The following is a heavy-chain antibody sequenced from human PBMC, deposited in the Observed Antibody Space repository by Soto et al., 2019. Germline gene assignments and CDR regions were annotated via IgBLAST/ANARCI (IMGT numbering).Heavy chain of an antibody. CDR3: AREPILRGYYGSGSLWGMDV. D-gene: IGHD3-10*01. CDR1: GFTFSSYS. Sequence: EAQLMEPGGGLVKPGGSLTLSCAASGFTFSSYSMSWVRQAPGKGLEWASSISSSGSYIYYAGSVKGRFTISRDTAKNSLCRQRNSRRAEDTAVYYCAREPILRGYYGSGSLWGMDVWGQGTTVTVSS. CDR2: ISSSGSYI. J-gene: IGHJ6*02. V-gene: IGHV3-21*01.